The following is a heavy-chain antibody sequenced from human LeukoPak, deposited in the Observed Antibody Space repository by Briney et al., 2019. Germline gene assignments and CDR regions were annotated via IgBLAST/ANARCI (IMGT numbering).Heavy chain of an antibody. CDR3: VRDLGVGGALGDF. V-gene: IGHV3-53*01. CDR2: IYSGGST. Sequence: PGRSLRRSCAVSGVTVSSNYMSWVRQAPGKGLEWVAVIYSGGSTNYADSVKGRFTVSRDNSKNTLFLQMSSLRAEDTAVYYCVRDLGVGGALGDFWGQGTLVTVSS. CDR1: GVTVSSNY. J-gene: IGHJ4*02. D-gene: IGHD3-16*01.